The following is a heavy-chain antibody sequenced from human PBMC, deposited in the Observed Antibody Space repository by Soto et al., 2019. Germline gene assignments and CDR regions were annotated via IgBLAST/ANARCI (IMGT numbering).Heavy chain of an antibody. CDR3: ARKRRDSSSWYNWFDP. V-gene: IGHV1-8*01. J-gene: IGHJ5*02. Sequence: ASVKVSCKASGYTFTIYDINWVRQTTGQGLEWMGWMNPNSGNTGSSQKFQGRVTMTRNTSITTAYMELSSLRSEDTAVYYCARKRRDSSSWYNWFDPWGQGTLVTVSS. CDR1: GYTFTIYD. D-gene: IGHD6-13*01. CDR2: MNPNSGNT.